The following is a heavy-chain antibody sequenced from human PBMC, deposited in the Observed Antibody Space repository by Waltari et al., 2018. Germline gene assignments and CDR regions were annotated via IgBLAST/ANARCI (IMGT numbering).Heavy chain of an antibody. D-gene: IGHD3-3*01. CDR1: GYTFSTYG. CDR3: ATRLTGKGVVPKGDWYFDL. Sequence: QVQLVQSGTDVKKPGASVTVSCKASGYTFSTYGISWVRQAPGQGLEWMGWISGYSGIRNYAQKFQGRVTMTTDTSTNTVYMELRSLRSDDTAVYYCATRLTGKGVVPKGDWYFDLWGRGTLVTVSS. CDR2: ISGYSGIR. V-gene: IGHV1-18*04. J-gene: IGHJ2*01.